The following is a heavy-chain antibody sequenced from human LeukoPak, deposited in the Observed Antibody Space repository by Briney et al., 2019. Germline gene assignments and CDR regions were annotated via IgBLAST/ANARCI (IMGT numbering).Heavy chain of an antibody. V-gene: IGHV3-74*01. Sequence: GGSLRLSCAASGFTFSTYWMHWVRQAPGKGLVWVSRISSDGSITSYADSVKGRFTISRDNAKNTLYLQMNSLRAEDTAVYYCARGGYSIYWGQGALVTVSS. CDR1: GFTFSTYW. J-gene: IGHJ4*02. CDR2: ISSDGSIT. D-gene: IGHD6-13*01. CDR3: ARGGYSIY.